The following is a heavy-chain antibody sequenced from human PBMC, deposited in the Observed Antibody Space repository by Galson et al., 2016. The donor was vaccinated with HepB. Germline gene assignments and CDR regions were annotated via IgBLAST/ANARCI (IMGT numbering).Heavy chain of an antibody. Sequence: SLRLSCAASGFSFSYHVMNWARQAPGKGLEWVSYISDSGIYYADSVRGRFTISRDNAKETLYLQMDSLRDEDTALYFCARGGLRYWLDLWGQGTQVTVSS. CDR1: GFSFSYHV. J-gene: IGHJ4*02. CDR3: ARGGLRYWLDL. V-gene: IGHV3-48*02. D-gene: IGHD3-9*01. CDR2: ISDSGI.